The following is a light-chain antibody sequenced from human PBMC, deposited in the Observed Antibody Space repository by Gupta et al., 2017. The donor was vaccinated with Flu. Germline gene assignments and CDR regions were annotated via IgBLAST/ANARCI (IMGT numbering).Light chain of an antibody. J-gene: IGKJ1*01. CDR2: AAS. CDR1: QTITSY. Sequence: DIQMTQSPPSLSASVGDRVTITCRASQTITSYLNWYQQKPGKAPKLLIYAASSLQSGVPSRFGGSGSGTDFTLTISSRQPEDFASYYCQQSYSTPWTFGQGTKVEIK. V-gene: IGKV1-39*01. CDR3: QQSYSTPWT.